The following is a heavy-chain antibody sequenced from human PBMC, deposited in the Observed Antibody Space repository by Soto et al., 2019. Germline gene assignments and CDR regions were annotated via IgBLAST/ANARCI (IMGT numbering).Heavy chain of an antibody. V-gene: IGHV4-61*01. CDR3: ARDGHGMDV. Sequence: QVQLQESGPGLVKPSETLSLTCTVSGGSVSSGNYHWSWVRQTPGKGLEWIGYVFFTGSTNYNPSLKSRVTISVDTSKNQFSLELRSVTAAVTAVYYCARDGHGMDVWGQGTTVTVSS. CDR2: VFFTGST. CDR1: GGSVSSGNYH. J-gene: IGHJ6*02.